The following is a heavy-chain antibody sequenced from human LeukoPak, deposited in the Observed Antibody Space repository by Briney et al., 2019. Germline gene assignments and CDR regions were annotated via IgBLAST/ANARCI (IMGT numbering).Heavy chain of an antibody. CDR1: GFNFTSQG. J-gene: IGHJ2*01. Sequence: GGSLRLSCSASGFNFTSQGMAWVRQAPAKGLEWVSAITGSGDNTYYADSVKGRFTISRNNSKNTLYLQMNRLSAEDTAVYYCAKMQGYFDLWGRGNLVTVSS. CDR2: ITGSGDNT. CDR3: AKMQGYFDL. V-gene: IGHV3-23*01.